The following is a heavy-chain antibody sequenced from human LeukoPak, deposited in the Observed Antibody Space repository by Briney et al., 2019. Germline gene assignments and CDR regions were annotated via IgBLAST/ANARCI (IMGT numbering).Heavy chain of an antibody. CDR3: AKGGVVVITASDS. J-gene: IGHJ4*02. Sequence: GGSLRLSCAASGFTFGKCAMSWVRQAPGKGLEWVSSISGSDGFTYYADSVKGRFTISRDNSRNTLYLQMNSLRAEDTAVYFCAKGGVVVITASDSWGQGTLVTVSS. D-gene: IGHD3-22*01. V-gene: IGHV3-23*01. CDR1: GFTFGKCA. CDR2: ISGSDGFT.